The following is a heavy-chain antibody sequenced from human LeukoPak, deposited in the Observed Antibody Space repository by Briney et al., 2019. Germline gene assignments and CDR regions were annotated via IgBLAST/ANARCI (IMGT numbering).Heavy chain of an antibody. Sequence: EGTLRLSCAASGFTFSSYGMSWVRQAPGKGLEWVSAISGSGGSTYYADSVKGRFTISRDNSKNTLYLQMNSLRAEDTAVYYCAKDMGGTSFAFDIWGQGTMVTVSS. CDR3: AKDMGGTSFAFDI. CDR1: GFTFSSYG. V-gene: IGHV3-23*01. CDR2: ISGSGGST. J-gene: IGHJ3*02. D-gene: IGHD1-1*01.